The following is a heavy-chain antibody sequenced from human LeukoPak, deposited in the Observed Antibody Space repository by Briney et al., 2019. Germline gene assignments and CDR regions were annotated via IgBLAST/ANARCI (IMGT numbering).Heavy chain of an antibody. Sequence: GGSLRLSCEASGFTLSSYWMSWVRQAPGKGQEWVANIKQDGSDRYYVDSVKGRFTISRDNAKNSLFLQMNSLRAEDTAVYYCARKPYGHYDYWGQGTLVTVSS. D-gene: IGHD4-17*01. CDR3: ARKPYGHYDY. V-gene: IGHV3-7*01. CDR2: IKQDGSDR. J-gene: IGHJ4*02. CDR1: GFTLSSYW.